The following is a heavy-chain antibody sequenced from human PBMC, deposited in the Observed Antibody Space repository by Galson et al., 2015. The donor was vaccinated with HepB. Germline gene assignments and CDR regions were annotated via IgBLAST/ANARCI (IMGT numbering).Heavy chain of an antibody. CDR3: GRANSGNFYYFDY. J-gene: IGHJ4*02. CDR2: IYWDDDK. D-gene: IGHD1-26*01. CDR1: GFSLNTNGVG. V-gene: IGHV2-5*02. Sequence: PALVTPTQTLTLTCTFSGFSLNTNGVGVGWIRQPPGKALEWLAFIYWDDDKRYSPSLKIRLTNTKDTSRNQEVLTMTNMDPVDTATYYCGRANSGNFYYFDYWGQGTLVTVSS.